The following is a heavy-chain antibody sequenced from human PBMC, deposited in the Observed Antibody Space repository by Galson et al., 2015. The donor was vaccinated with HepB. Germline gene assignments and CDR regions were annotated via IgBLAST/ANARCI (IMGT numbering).Heavy chain of an antibody. D-gene: IGHD6-6*01. V-gene: IGHV1-2*02. CDR2: INPNSGGT. CDR1: GYTFTGYY. J-gene: IGHJ6*03. CDR3: ARVGLRYSSSSGKYMDV. Sequence: SVKVSCKASGYTFTGYYMHWVRQAPGQGLEWMGWINPNSGGTNYAQKFQGRVTMTRDTSVSTAYMELSRLRSDDTAVYYCARVGLRYSSSSGKYMDVWGKGTTVTVSS.